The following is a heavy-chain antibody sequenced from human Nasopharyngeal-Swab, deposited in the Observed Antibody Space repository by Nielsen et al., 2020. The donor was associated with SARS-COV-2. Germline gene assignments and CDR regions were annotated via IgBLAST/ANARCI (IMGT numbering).Heavy chain of an antibody. CDR3: ARPYSGYDFHYFQY. D-gene: IGHD5-12*01. CDR1: GFTFTTYY. Sequence: ASVKVSCKASGFTFTTYYMHWVRQAPGQGLEWMGIINDSGRTTSYAQKFQGRVTMTRETSTSTLYMELSSLRYDDTAVYYCARPYSGYDFHYFQYWGQGTPVTVSS. CDR2: INDSGRTT. V-gene: IGHV1-46*01. J-gene: IGHJ4*02.